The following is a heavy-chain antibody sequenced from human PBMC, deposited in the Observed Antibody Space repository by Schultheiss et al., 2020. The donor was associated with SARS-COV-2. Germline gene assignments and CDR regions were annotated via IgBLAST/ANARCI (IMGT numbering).Heavy chain of an antibody. Sequence: SQTLSLTCTVSGGSISSGGYYWSWIRQHPGKGLEWIGYIYYSGSTNYNPSHKSRVTISVDTSKNQFSLKLSSVTAADTAVYYCATISRWLVWGDDAFDIWGQGTMVTVSS. CDR3: ATISRWLVWGDDAFDI. J-gene: IGHJ3*02. CDR2: IYYSGST. D-gene: IGHD3-10*01. CDR1: GGSISSGGYY. V-gene: IGHV4-31*03.